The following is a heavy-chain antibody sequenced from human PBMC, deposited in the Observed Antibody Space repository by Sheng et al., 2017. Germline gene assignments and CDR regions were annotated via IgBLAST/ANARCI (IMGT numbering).Heavy chain of an antibody. J-gene: IGHJ3*02. CDR3: ARDSYGGRTSFDI. Sequence: EVQLVESGGGLVQPGGSLRLSCAPSGFTFSSYEMNWVRQAPGKGLEWVSYISDTGATMYYADSVKGRFTISRDNAKNSLFLQMSSLRAEDTAVYYCARDSYGGRTSFDIWGQGTLVTVSS. CDR2: ISDTGATM. CDR1: GFTFSSYE. V-gene: IGHV3-48*03. D-gene: IGHD2-15*01.